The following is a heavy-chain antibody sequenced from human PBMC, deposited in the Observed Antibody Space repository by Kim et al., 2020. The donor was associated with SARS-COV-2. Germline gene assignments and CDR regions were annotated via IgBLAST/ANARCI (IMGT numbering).Heavy chain of an antibody. CDR1: GYTFTSYY. Sequence: ASVKVSCKASGYTFTSYYMHWVRQAPGQGLEWMGIINPSGGSTSYAQKFQGRVTMTRDTSTSTVYMELSSLRSEDTAVYYCAREKIKESAYYDFWSGYSNYYYYYMDVWGKGTTVTVSS. V-gene: IGHV1-46*01. CDR3: AREKIKESAYYDFWSGYSNYYYYYMDV. CDR2: INPSGGST. J-gene: IGHJ6*03. D-gene: IGHD3-3*01.